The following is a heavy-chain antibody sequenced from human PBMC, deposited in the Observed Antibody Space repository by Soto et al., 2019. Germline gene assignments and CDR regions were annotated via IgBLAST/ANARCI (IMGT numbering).Heavy chain of an antibody. V-gene: IGHV1-69*13. CDR1: GGTFSSYA. CDR2: IIPIFGTA. D-gene: IGHD3-22*01. J-gene: IGHJ3*02. Sequence: GASVKVSCKASGGTFSSYAISWVRQAPGQGLEWMGGIIPIFGTANYAQKFQGRVTITADESTSTAYMELSSLRSEDTAVYYCASMIVVAPRGPAFDIWGQGTMVTVSS. CDR3: ASMIVVAPRGPAFDI.